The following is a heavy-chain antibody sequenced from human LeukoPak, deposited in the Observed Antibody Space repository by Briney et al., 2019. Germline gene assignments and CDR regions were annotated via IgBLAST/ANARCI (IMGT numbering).Heavy chain of an antibody. CDR3: ARYYDSSGCFDY. CDR1: GGSFSGYY. V-gene: IGHV4-34*01. CDR2: INHSGST. Sequence: SETLSLTCAVYGGSFSGYYWSWIRQPPGKGLEWIGEINHSGSTNYNPSLKSRVTISVDTSKNQFSLKLSSVTAADTAVYYCARYYDSSGCFDYWGQGTPVTVSS. J-gene: IGHJ4*02. D-gene: IGHD3-22*01.